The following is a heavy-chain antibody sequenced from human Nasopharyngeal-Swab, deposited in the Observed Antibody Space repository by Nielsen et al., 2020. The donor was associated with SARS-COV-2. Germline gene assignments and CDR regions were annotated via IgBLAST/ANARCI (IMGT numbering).Heavy chain of an antibody. D-gene: IGHD6-19*01. J-gene: IGHJ4*02. V-gene: IGHV3-15*01. CDR3: GKAVAGTVDY. CDR1: GFTFSNAW. Sequence: GESLKISCAASGFTFSNAWMSWVRQAQGKGLEWVGRIKSKTDGGTTDYAAPVKGRFTISRDDSKNTLYLQMNSLKTEDTAVYYCGKAVAGTVDYWGQGTLVTVSS. CDR2: IKSKTDGGTT.